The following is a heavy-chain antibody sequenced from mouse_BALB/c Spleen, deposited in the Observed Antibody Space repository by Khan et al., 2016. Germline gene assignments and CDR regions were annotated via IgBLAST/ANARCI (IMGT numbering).Heavy chain of an antibody. CDR1: GFTFSNYV. J-gene: IGHJ4*01. CDR2: IRSGGSI. Sequence: EVQLQESGGDLVKPGGSLKLSCAASGFTFSNYVMSWVRQTPEKRLEWVASIRSGGSIYYPDSVKGRFTIPRDTARNSLHPQMSSLRSEDTAMYYCARIGDGYHYAMDYWGQGTSVTVSS. D-gene: IGHD2-3*01. V-gene: IGHV5-6-5*01. CDR3: ARIGDGYHYAMDY.